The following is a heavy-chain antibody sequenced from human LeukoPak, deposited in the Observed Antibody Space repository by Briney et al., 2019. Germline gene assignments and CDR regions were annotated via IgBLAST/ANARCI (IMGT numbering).Heavy chain of an antibody. V-gene: IGHV1-18*04. CDR3: ARDGVATMKGSTYYYDSSGYGFDY. CDR2: ISAYNGNT. Sequence: ASVKVSCKASGYTFTGYYMHWVRQAPGQGLEWMGWISAYNGNTNYAQKLQGRVTMTTDTSTSTAYMELRSLRSDDTAVYYCARDGVATMKGSTYYYDSSGYGFDYWGQGTLVTVSS. J-gene: IGHJ4*02. D-gene: IGHD3-22*01. CDR1: GYTFTGYY.